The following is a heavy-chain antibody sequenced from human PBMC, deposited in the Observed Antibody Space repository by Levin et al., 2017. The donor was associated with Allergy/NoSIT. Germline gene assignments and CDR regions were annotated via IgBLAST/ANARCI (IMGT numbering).Heavy chain of an antibody. Sequence: SETLSLTCTVSGGSISSYYWSWIRQPPGKGLEWIGYIYYSGSTNYNPSLKSRVTISVDTSKNQFSLKLSSVTAADTAVYYCARTYGSGSDYNLVYMDVWGKGTTVTVSS. CDR2: IYYSGST. D-gene: IGHD3-10*01. J-gene: IGHJ6*03. V-gene: IGHV4-59*01. CDR1: GGSISSYY. CDR3: ARTYGSGSDYNLVYMDV.